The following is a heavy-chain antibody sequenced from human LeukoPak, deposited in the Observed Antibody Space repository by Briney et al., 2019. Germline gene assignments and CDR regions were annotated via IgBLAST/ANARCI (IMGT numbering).Heavy chain of an antibody. Sequence: GGSLRLSCAASGFTFSSCAMSWVRQAPGKGLGWVSGISGSGASTYYADSVRGRFTISRDNSKNTLYLQMNSLRAEDTAVYYCAKAYYDSSGYYSFDYWGQGTLVTVSS. J-gene: IGHJ4*02. CDR2: ISGSGAST. V-gene: IGHV3-23*01. CDR1: GFTFSSCA. D-gene: IGHD3-22*01. CDR3: AKAYYDSSGYYSFDY.